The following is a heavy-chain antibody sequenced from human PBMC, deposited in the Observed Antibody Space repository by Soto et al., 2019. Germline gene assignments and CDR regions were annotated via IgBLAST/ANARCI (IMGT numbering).Heavy chain of an antibody. Sequence: GGSLRLSCAASGFTFSNAWMSCVRQAPGKGLEWVGRIKSKTDGGTTDYAAPVKGRFTISRDDSKNTLYLQMNSLKTEDTAVYYCTTGGYSYGVTAPFDYWGQGTLVTVSS. D-gene: IGHD5-18*01. CDR3: TTGGYSYGVTAPFDY. V-gene: IGHV3-15*01. J-gene: IGHJ4*02. CDR2: IKSKTDGGTT. CDR1: GFTFSNAW.